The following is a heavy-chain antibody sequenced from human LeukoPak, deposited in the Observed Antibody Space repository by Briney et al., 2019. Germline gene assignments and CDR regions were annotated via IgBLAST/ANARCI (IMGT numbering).Heavy chain of an antibody. CDR1: GFTFSSYE. CDR2: ISSSGSTI. V-gene: IGHV3-48*03. J-gene: IGHJ4*02. CDR3: ATTGFYGDYPFDY. Sequence: GGSLRLSCAASGFTFSSYEMNWVRQAPGKELEWVSYISSSGSTIYYADSVKGRFTISRDNAKNSLYLQMNSLRAEDTAVYYCATTGFYGDYPFDYWGQGTLVTVSS. D-gene: IGHD4-17*01.